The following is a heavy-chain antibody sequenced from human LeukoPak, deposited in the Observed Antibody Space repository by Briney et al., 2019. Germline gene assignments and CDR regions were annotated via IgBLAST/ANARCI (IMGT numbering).Heavy chain of an antibody. Sequence: GASVKVSCKASGYTFTGYYMHWVRQAPGQGLEWMGWINPNSGGTNCAQKFQGRVTMTRDTSISTAYMELSRLRSDDTAVYYCARDITIFGVVTEVFDYWGQGTLVTVSS. CDR3: ARDITIFGVVTEVFDY. J-gene: IGHJ4*02. D-gene: IGHD3-3*01. CDR1: GYTFTGYY. CDR2: INPNSGGT. V-gene: IGHV1-2*02.